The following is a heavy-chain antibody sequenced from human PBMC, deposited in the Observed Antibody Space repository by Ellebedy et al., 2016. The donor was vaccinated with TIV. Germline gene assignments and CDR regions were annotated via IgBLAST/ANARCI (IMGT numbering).Heavy chain of an antibody. CDR2: IIPIFGTA. V-gene: IGHV1-69*13. CDR3: ARGIYGSGSYYFDY. J-gene: IGHJ4*02. CDR1: GGTFSSYA. D-gene: IGHD3-10*01. Sequence: AASVKVSCKASGGTFSSYAISWARQAPGQGLEWMGGIIPIFGTANYAQKFQGRVTITADESTITAYMDLSSLRSEDTAVYYCARGIYGSGSYYFDYWGQGTLVTVSS.